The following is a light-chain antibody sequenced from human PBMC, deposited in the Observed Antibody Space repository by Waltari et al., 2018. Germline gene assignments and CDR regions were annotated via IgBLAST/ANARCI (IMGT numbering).Light chain of an antibody. V-gene: IGKV1-17*01. J-gene: IGKJ1*01. Sequence: DIQMTQSPSSLSASVGDRVTITCRASQDIGNDLAWYQQRPGKARKRLIYVASRLQSGVPSRFSGSGSGTEVTLTVSSLQPEDFATYYCLQHNHYRWTFGQGTKVEIK. CDR1: QDIGND. CDR3: LQHNHYRWT. CDR2: VAS.